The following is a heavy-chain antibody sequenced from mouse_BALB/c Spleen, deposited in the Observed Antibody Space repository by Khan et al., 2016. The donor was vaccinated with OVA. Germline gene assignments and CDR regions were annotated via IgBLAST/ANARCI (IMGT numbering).Heavy chain of an antibody. J-gene: IGHJ3*01. V-gene: IGHV1-4*01. CDR1: GYTFTGYT. Sequence: QVQLKESGAELARPGASVKMSCKASGYTFTGYTIHWIKKRPAQGLEWIGYINTSNGNTNYNQKFKDKATLTTDKSSTTAYLQLGSLTSDDSAVYNCVRDGCYHKSYGLFAYWGQGTLVTVSA. CDR2: INTSNGNT. D-gene: IGHD1-2*01. CDR3: VRDGCYHKSYGLFAY.